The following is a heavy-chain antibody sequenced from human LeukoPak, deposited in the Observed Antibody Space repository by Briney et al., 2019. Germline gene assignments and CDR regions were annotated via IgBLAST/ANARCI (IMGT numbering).Heavy chain of an antibody. CDR2: FFYSGST. V-gene: IGHV4-39*07. CDR1: GGSISTSNYY. CDR3: ARDVGQQLIDY. D-gene: IGHD6-13*01. J-gene: IGHJ4*02. Sequence: NPSETLSLTCTVSGGSISTSNYYWGWIRQPPGKGLEWIGSFFYSGSTYYNPSLKSRVTISVDTSKNQFSLKLSSVTAADTAVYYCARDVGQQLIDYWGQGTLVTVSS.